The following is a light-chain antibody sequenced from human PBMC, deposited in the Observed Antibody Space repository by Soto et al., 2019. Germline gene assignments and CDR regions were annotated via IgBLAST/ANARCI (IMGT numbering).Light chain of an antibody. CDR2: DAS. CDR3: QQRSNWPVT. V-gene: IGKV3-11*01. Sequence: EIVLTQSPATLSLSPGERAALSCRASQSVGTYLAWYQQKPGQAPRLLIYDASNRATGIPARFSGSGSGTDFTLTISSLEPEDFAVYYCQQRSNWPVTFGQGTNLEMK. CDR1: QSVGTY. J-gene: IGKJ2*01.